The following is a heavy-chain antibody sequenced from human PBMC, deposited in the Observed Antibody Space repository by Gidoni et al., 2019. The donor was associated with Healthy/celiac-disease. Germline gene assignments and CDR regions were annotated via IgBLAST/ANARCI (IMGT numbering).Heavy chain of an antibody. D-gene: IGHD3-9*01. CDR2: ISSSSSYI. CDR1: GFTFSSDS. Sequence: EVQLVESGGRLVKPGGSLRLSGPASGFTFSSDSMNWVRQAPGKGLGGVSSISSSSSYIYYADSVKGRFTISRDNAKNSLYLQMNSLRAEDTAVYYCASSYYDILTGYSDDAFDIWGQGTMVTVSS. CDR3: ASSYYDILTGYSDDAFDI. J-gene: IGHJ3*02. V-gene: IGHV3-21*01.